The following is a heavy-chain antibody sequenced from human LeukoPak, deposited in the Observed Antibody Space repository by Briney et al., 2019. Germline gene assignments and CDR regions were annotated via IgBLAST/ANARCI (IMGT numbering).Heavy chain of an antibody. CDR1: GFNFRFYA. CDR3: AKDGNGEGWLDP. V-gene: IGHV3-30*02. J-gene: IGHJ5*02. D-gene: IGHD4-17*01. Sequence: GGSLRLSCAASGFNFRFYAMHWVRQAPGKGLEWMAFIWYDGSNKYYADSVKGRFTISRGNSENILYLQMNNLRDEDTAVYYCAKDGNGEGWLDPWGQGTLVIVSS. CDR2: IWYDGSNK.